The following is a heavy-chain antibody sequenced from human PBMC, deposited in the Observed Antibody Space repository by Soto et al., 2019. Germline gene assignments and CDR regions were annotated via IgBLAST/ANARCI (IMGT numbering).Heavy chain of an antibody. D-gene: IGHD3-10*01. CDR3: ASAPRGNYGYPSYFDY. CDR2: IYYSGST. J-gene: IGHJ4*02. Sequence: QVQLQESGPGLVKPSETLSLTCTVSGGSISSYYWSWIRQPPGKGLEWIGYIYYSGSTNYNPSLTSRVTISVATSKNPFSLKLSSVTAADTAVYYGASAPRGNYGYPSYFDYWGQGTLVTVSS. V-gene: IGHV4-59*01. CDR1: GGSISSYY.